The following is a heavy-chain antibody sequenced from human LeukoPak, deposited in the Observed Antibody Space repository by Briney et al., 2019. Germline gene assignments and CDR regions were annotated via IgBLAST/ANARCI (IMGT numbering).Heavy chain of an antibody. V-gene: IGHV3-30-3*01. J-gene: IGHJ4*02. CDR2: ISYDGSNK. CDR1: GFTFSSYA. Sequence: PGGSLRLSCAASGFTFSSYAMHWVRQAPGKGLEWVAVISYDGSNKYYADSVKGRFTISRDNSKNTLYLQMNSLRAEDTAVYYCAKDVEWLEPYYFDYWGQGTLVTVSS. D-gene: IGHD6-19*01. CDR3: AKDVEWLEPYYFDY.